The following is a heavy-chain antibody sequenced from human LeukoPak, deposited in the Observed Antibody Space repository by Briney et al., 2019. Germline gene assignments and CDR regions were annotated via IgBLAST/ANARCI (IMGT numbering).Heavy chain of an antibody. CDR2: MNPNSGNT. CDR1: GYTFTSYD. D-gene: IGHD6-6*01. V-gene: IGHV1-8*01. CDR3: AKDIFSRGSSSEGYYFDY. Sequence: GASVKVSCKASGYTFTSYDINWVRQATGQGLEWMGWMNPNSGNTGYAQKFQGRVTMTRNTSISTAYMELSSLRAEDTALYYCAKDIFSRGSSSEGYYFDYWGQGTLVTVSS. J-gene: IGHJ4*02.